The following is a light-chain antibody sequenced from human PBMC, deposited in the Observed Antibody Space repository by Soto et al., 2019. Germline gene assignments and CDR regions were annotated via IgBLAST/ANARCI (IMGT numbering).Light chain of an antibody. V-gene: IGKV1-39*01. J-gene: IGKJ4*01. Sequence: DIQMTQSPSSLSASVGDRVTITCRASQSISSYLNWYQQKPGKAPKLLIYAASSLQSGVPSRFSGSGSGTDFTLTISSLQPEDFATYYCQQSYSTPLPCGGGTKVELK. CDR3: QQSYSTPLP. CDR2: AAS. CDR1: QSISSY.